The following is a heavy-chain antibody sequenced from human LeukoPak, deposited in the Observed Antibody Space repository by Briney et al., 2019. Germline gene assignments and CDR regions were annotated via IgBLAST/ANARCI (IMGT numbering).Heavy chain of an antibody. Sequence: GGSLRLSCAASGFTFSSYAMSWVRQAPGKGLEWVSAISGSGGSTYYADSVKGRFTISRDNSKNTLYLQMNSLRAEDTAVYYCARDGLGSGWIGYYYYGMDVWGQGTTVTVSS. CDR1: GFTFSSYA. CDR2: ISGSGGST. J-gene: IGHJ6*02. V-gene: IGHV3-23*01. CDR3: ARDGLGSGWIGYYYYGMDV. D-gene: IGHD6-19*01.